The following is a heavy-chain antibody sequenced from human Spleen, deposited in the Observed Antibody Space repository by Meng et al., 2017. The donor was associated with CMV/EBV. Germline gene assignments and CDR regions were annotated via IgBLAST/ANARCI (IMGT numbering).Heavy chain of an antibody. CDR3: ARDSYTSLDY. CDR1: GYNFTSYG. Sequence: QVQLVQSGAEVKKPGASVKVSCKASGYNFTSYGITWVRQAPGQGLEWMGWISAYNGNKHYAQKFQGRVTMTTDTSTSTAYMELRSLRSGDTAVYYCARDSYTSLDYWGQGILVTVSS. CDR2: ISAYNGNK. D-gene: IGHD3-16*01. V-gene: IGHV1-18*01. J-gene: IGHJ4*02.